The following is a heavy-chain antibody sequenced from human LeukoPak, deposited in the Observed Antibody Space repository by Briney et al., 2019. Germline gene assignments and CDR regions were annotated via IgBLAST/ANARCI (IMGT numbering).Heavy chain of an antibody. CDR1: GFTVSSNY. D-gene: IGHD4-23*01. CDR2: ISGSGGST. CDR3: AKDQITVVTNPFDY. J-gene: IGHJ4*02. V-gene: IGHV3-23*01. Sequence: GGSLRLSCAASGFTVSSNYMNWVRQAPGKGLEWVSAISGSGGSTYYADSVKGRFTISRDNSKNTLYLQMNSLRAEDTAVYYCAKDQITVVTNPFDYWGQGTLVTVSS.